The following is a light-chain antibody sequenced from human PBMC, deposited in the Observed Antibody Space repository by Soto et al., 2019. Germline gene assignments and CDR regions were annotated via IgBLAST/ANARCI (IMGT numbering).Light chain of an antibody. J-gene: IGKJ4*01. CDR2: GAS. CDR1: QSVSSN. Sequence: EIVMTQSPATLSVSPGERATLSCRASQSVSSNLACYQQKPGQAPRHLIYGASTRATGIPARFSGSGSGTEFTLTISSRQSEDFAVYYCHQYNNCPPLTFGGGTKVEIK. CDR3: HQYNNCPPLT. V-gene: IGKV3-15*01.